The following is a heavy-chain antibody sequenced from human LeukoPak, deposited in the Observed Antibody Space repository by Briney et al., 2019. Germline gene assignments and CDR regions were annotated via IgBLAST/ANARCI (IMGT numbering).Heavy chain of an antibody. CDR1: GGSISSSSYY. Sequence: SETLSLTCTVSGGSISSSSYYWGWIRQPPGKGLEWIGSIYYSGSTYYNPSLKSRVTISVDTSKNQFSLKLSSVTAADTAVYYCARGDIVATITYDYWGQGTLVTVSS. CDR2: IYYSGST. J-gene: IGHJ4*02. CDR3: ARGDIVATITYDY. D-gene: IGHD5-12*01. V-gene: IGHV4-39*07.